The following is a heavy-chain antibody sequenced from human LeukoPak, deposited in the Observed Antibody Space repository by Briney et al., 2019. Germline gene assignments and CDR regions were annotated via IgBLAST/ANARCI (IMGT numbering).Heavy chain of an antibody. CDR2: ISGNGAGT. Sequence: GGSLRLSCAASAFTFSRDDMAWVRQPPGKRPEWISSISGNGAGTHYIDSVRGRFIISRDHSKNTVYLQMNSLRAEDTAIYYCAREDSSMVLSLDYWGQGTLVTVSS. V-gene: IGHV3-23*01. CDR1: AFTFSRDD. D-gene: IGHD5-18*01. J-gene: IGHJ4*02. CDR3: AREDSSMVLSLDY.